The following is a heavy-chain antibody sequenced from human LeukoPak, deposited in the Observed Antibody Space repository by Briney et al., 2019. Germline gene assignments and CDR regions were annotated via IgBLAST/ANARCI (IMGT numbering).Heavy chain of an antibody. D-gene: IGHD3-10*01. Sequence: EGSLRLSCAASGFTVSSNYMSWVRQAPGKGLEWVSVIYSGGSTYYADSVKGRFTISRDNSKNTLYLQMNSLRAEDTAVYYCAKDLVTGSLDYWGQGTLVTVSS. J-gene: IGHJ4*02. CDR1: GFTVSSNY. CDR3: AKDLVTGSLDY. CDR2: IYSGGST. V-gene: IGHV3-66*01.